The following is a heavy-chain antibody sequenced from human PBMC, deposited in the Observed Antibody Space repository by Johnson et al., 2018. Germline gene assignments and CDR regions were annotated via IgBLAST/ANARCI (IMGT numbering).Heavy chain of an antibody. D-gene: IGHD6-13*01. CDR3: AGDGGGRSWCPHGAGEAVDS. V-gene: IGHV3-7*01. CDR2: IKQDGREK. CDR1: GFTFSSYW. Sequence: EVQLVESGGGLVQPGGSLRLSCAASGFTFSSYWMSWVRQAHGKGLEWVANIKQDGREKYYVDSVKGRFPISRDNAKNSLYVQMNDLGAEDTAVYYGAGDGGGRSWCPHGAGEAVDSWGQGTMVTVSS. J-gene: IGHJ3*02.